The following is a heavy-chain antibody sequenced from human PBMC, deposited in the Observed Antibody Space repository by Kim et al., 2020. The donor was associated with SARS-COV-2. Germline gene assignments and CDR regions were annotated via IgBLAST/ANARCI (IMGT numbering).Heavy chain of an antibody. CDR3: ATGAAGGYNYFGMDV. Sequence: GASVKVSCKASGGTFSNNAISWVRQAPGQGLEWMGRIIPIVGKTNYAQKFQGRVTVTADKSTSTVYMDLSSLRSEDTAVYYCATGAAGGYNYFGMDVWGQGTTVTVSS. CDR2: IIPIVGKT. V-gene: IGHV1-69*04. J-gene: IGHJ6*02. D-gene: IGHD6-13*01. CDR1: GGTFSNNA.